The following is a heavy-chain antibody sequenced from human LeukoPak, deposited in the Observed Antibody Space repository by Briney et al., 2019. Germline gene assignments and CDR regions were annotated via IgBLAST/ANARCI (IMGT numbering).Heavy chain of an antibody. V-gene: IGHV3-7*01. CDR1: GFTFSSYW. J-gene: IGHJ4*02. CDR3: VRASSGRYFSFTAY. CDR2: MNQDGSEA. D-gene: IGHD1-26*01. Sequence: GGSLRLSCAASGFTFSSYWMGWVRQAPGMGLEWVASMNQDGSEAYYVDSVKSRFTISRDNAKSSVYLQVSSLRADDTAVYYCVRASSGRYFSFTAYWGQGTLVTVSP.